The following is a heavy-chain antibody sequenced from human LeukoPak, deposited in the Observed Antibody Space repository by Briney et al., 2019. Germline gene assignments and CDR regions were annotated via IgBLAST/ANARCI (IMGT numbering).Heavy chain of an antibody. V-gene: IGHV1-2*04. CDR2: INPNSGGT. CDR1: GYTFTGYY. CDR3: ARGHAPSGYSYGVRGDWFDP. D-gene: IGHD5-18*01. J-gene: IGHJ5*02. Sequence: ASVKVSCKASGYTFTGYYMHWVRQAPGQGLEWMGWINPNSGGTNYAQKFQGWVTMTRDTSISTAYMELSRLRSDDTAVYYCARGHAPSGYSYGVRGDWFDPWGQGTLVTVSS.